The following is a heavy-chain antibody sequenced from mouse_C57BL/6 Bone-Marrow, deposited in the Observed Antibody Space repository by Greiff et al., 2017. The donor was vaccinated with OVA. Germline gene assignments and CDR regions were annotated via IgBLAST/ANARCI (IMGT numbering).Heavy chain of an antibody. CDR3: ARAGTASWFAY. Sequence: DVKLVESEGGLVQPGSSMKLSCTASGFTFSDYYMAWVRQVPEKGLEWVANINYDGSSTYYLDSLKSRFIISRDNAKNILYLQMSSLKSEDTATYYCARAGTASWFAYWGQGTLVTVSA. J-gene: IGHJ3*01. CDR2: INYDGSST. V-gene: IGHV5-16*01. D-gene: IGHD4-1*01. CDR1: GFTFSDYY.